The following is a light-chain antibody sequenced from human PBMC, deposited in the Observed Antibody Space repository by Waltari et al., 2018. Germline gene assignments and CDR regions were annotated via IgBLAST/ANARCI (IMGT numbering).Light chain of an antibody. Sequence: IVLTQSPATLSLSPGESATLSCRASQSVNTYFAWYQQTPGQAHRLLSYDTSNRATRSPARFSGREAATDFTLTISSLEPEDFAVYYCQQRSNWPVTFGQGTRLEIK. CDR1: QSVNTY. CDR3: QQRSNWPVT. CDR2: DTS. V-gene: IGKV3-11*01. J-gene: IGKJ5*01.